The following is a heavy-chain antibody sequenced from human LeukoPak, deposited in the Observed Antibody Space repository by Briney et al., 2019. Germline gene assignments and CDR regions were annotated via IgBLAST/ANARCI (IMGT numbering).Heavy chain of an antibody. CDR3: AKDTSSPIFGVAYYFDS. J-gene: IGHJ4*02. CDR2: VWCDGTNK. CDR1: GLPLSSWC. V-gene: IGHV3-33*06. Sequence: GGPLSLLCAASGLPLSSWCILGVRQAPRKGVEGVAVVWCDGTNKFYAHSVKGRFTLSRDNSKNTLYLQLNRLRAEATAVYYCAKDTSSPIFGVAYYFDSWGQGTLVTVSS. D-gene: IGHD3-3*01.